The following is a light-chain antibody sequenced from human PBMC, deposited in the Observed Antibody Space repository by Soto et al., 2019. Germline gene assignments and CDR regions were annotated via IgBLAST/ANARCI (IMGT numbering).Light chain of an antibody. CDR1: QSVSSSS. Sequence: EIVLTQSPGTLSLSPGKRATLSCRASQSVSSSSLAWYQQKPGQAPGLLIYDNSTRATGIPDRFGGSGSGTDFTLTISRLEPEDFAVYYCQQYGSFPYTVGQGTKLEL. CDR2: DNS. J-gene: IGKJ2*01. CDR3: QQYGSFPYT. V-gene: IGKV3-20*01.